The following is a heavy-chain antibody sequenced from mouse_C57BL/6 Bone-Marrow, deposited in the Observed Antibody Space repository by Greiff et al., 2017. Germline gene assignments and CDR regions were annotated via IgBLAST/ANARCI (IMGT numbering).Heavy chain of an antibody. V-gene: IGHV2-2*01. CDR3: ANYYGSSFYYAMDY. D-gene: IGHD1-1*01. CDR2: IWSGGST. Sequence: VQLQQSGPGLVQPSQSLSITCTVSGFSLTSYGVHWVRQSPGKGLEWLGVIWSGGSTDYNAAFISRLSISKDNSKSQVFFKMNSLQADDTAIYYCANYYGSSFYYAMDYWGQGTSVTVSS. J-gene: IGHJ4*01. CDR1: GFSLTSYG.